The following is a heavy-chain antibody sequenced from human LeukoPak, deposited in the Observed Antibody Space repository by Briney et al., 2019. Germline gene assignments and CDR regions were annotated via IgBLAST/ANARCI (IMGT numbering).Heavy chain of an antibody. CDR2: ISITSTYV. CDR1: GFIFSNYN. CDR3: ARGFGSGWYIVY. J-gene: IGHJ4*02. Sequence: GGSLRLSCGASGFIFSNYNMNWVRQAPEKGLEWVSSISITSTYVYYADSVKGRFTISRDNAKNSLYLQMNSLRAEDTAVYYCARGFGSGWYIVYWGQGTLVTVSS. V-gene: IGHV3-21*01. D-gene: IGHD6-25*01.